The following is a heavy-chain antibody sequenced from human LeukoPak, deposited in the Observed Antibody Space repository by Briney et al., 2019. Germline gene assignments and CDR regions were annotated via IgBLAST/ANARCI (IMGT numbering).Heavy chain of an antibody. V-gene: IGHV4-39*07. D-gene: IGHD6-19*01. CDR2: IYYSGST. CDR1: GGSISSSSYY. J-gene: IGHJ4*02. Sequence: SETLSLTCIVSGGSISSSSYYWGWIRQPPGKGLKWIGSIYYSGSTYYNPSLKSRVTISVDTSKNQFSLKLSSVTAADTAVYYCARGLGWNYAVYWGQGTLVTVSS. CDR3: ARGLGWNYAVY.